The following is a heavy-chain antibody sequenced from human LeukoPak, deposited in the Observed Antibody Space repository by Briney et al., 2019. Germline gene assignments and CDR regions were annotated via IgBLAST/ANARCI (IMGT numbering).Heavy chain of an antibody. V-gene: IGHV3-23*01. CDR1: GFTFSGFA. CDR2: ISGSGDNT. CDR3: ARGLDCRSTSCYLDN. Sequence: GGSLRLSCAASGFTFSGFAMSWVRRTPGKGLEWVSGISGSGDNTLYADSVKGRFTISRDNAKNSLDLQINSLGAEDTAVYYCARGLDCRSTSCYLDNWGQGTLVTVSS. J-gene: IGHJ4*02. D-gene: IGHD2-2*01.